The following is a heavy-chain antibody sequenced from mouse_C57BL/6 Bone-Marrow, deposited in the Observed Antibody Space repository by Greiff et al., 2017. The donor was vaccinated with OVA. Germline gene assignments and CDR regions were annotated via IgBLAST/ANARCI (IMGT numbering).Heavy chain of an antibody. Sequence: VQLQESGPELVKPGASVKISCKASGYSFTSYYIHWVKQRPGQGLEWIGWIYPGSGNTKYNEKFKGKATLTADTSSSTAYMQLSSLTSEDSAVYYCARGPRAMDYWGQGTSVTVSS. V-gene: IGHV1-66*01. J-gene: IGHJ4*01. CDR1: GYSFTSYY. CDR3: ARGPRAMDY. CDR2: IYPGSGNT.